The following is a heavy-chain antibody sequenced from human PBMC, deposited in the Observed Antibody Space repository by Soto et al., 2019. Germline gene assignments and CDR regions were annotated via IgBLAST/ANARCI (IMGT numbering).Heavy chain of an antibody. CDR1: GXTVSNTV. CDR2: INSDGTTT. J-gene: IGHJ6*02. Sequence: GSLRISCAASGXTVSNTVMPWVRQAPGKGLVLVSHINSDGTTTTYADSVKGRFTISRAKDKNTVHLHMNSLRAEDTAVYYCATEGSEAQPVWGQGNPGTVSS. CDR3: ATEGSEAQPV. V-gene: IGHV3-74*01.